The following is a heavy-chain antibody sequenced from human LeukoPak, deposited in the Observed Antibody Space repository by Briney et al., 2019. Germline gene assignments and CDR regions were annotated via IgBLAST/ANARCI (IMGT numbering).Heavy chain of an antibody. J-gene: IGHJ4*02. CDR1: GFTFSSYS. CDR2: ISSSSSYI. D-gene: IGHD3-10*01. CDR3: ARVSYGSGSPDY. V-gene: IGHV3-21*01. Sequence: GGSLRLSCAASGFTFSSYSMNWVRQAPGKGLDWVSSISSSSSYIYYADSVKGRFTISRDNAKNSLYLQMNSLRAEDTAVYYCARVSYGSGSPDYWGQGTLVTVSS.